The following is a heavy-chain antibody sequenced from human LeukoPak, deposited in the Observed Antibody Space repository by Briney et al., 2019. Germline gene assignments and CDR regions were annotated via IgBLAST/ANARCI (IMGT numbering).Heavy chain of an antibody. CDR1: GYTFTGYY. CDR2: INPNNGDT. D-gene: IGHD3-16*01. V-gene: IGHV1-2*02. Sequence: GASVKVSCKASGYTFTGYYMHWVRQAPGQGLEWMGWINPNNGDTNYEQNFQGRVTMTRDTSISTAYMELNALRSDDMAMYYCARGPIMMREVSYDYWGQGTLVTVSS. CDR3: ARGPIMMREVSYDY. J-gene: IGHJ4*02.